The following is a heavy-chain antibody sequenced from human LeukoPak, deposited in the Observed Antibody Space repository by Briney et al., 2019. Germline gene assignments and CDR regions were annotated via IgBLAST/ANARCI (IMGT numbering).Heavy chain of an antibody. CDR2: ISGSGGST. D-gene: IGHD4-11*01. CDR1: GFTFSSYA. J-gene: IGHJ6*02. CDR3: ARLTVPGNYYYYHYGMDV. V-gene: IGHV3-23*01. Sequence: GGSLRLSCAASGFTFSSYAMSWVRQAPGKGLEWVSAISGSGGSTYYADSVKGRFTISRDNSKNTLYLQMNSLRAEGTAVYYCARLTVPGNYYYYHYGMDVWGQGTTVTVSS.